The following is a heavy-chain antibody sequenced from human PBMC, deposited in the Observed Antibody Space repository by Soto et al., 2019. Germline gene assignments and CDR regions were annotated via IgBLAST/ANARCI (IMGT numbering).Heavy chain of an antibody. Sequence: QVQLQESGPGLVKPSGTLSLTCAVSGGSISTSNWWSWVRQPPGKGLEWIGEVYRTGSTNYNPSLESRLTISVYKSKNPFALKLTSVTAADTAVYYCARARATIAAAAIFDCWGQGTLVTVSS. D-gene: IGHD6-13*01. J-gene: IGHJ4*02. CDR3: ARARATIAAAAIFDC. CDR1: GGSISTSNW. V-gene: IGHV4-4*02. CDR2: VYRTGST.